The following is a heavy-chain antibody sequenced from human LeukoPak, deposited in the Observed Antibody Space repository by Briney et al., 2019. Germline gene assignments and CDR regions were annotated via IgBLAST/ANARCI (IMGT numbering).Heavy chain of an antibody. CDR2: IYHTGNA. D-gene: IGHD3-22*01. V-gene: IGHV4/OR15-8*02. CDR3: ARASYSYDINGWVPFDY. Sequence: PSETLSLTCNVSGGSIDSAAWWNWVRQPPGKQLEWIGEIYHTGNANYDPSLKSRVTISIDKSKNQFSLRLSSVTAADTAVYYCARASYSYDINGWVPFDYWGQGTLVTVSS. J-gene: IGHJ4*02. CDR1: GGSIDSAAW.